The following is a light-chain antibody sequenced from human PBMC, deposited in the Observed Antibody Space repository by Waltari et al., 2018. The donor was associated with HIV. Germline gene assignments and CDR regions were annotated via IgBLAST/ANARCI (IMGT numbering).Light chain of an antibody. CDR1: SSNLGTNT. Sequence: QSVLTQPPSASGTPGQRVTISCSGSSSNLGTNTVSWYQQVPGTSPKLLIYNNNQRPSGVPDRFSGSKSGTSASLAITGLQSEDEADYHCAAWDDSLNGQVVFSGGTKLTVL. CDR3: AAWDDSLNGQVV. V-gene: IGLV1-44*01. J-gene: IGLJ3*02. CDR2: NNN.